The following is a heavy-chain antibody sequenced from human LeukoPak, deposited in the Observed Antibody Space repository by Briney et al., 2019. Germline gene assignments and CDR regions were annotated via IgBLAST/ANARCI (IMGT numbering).Heavy chain of an antibody. D-gene: IGHD2-15*01. J-gene: IGHJ4*02. V-gene: IGHV4-61*01. CDR3: ARAVSVVAATLFDY. CDR2: IYYSGST. Sequence: SETLSLTCTVSGGSVSSGSYYWSWIRQPPGKGLEWIGYIYYSGSTNYNPSLKSRVTISVDTSKNQFSLKLSSVTAADTAVYYCARAVSVVAATLFDYWGQGTLVTVSS. CDR1: GGSVSSGSYY.